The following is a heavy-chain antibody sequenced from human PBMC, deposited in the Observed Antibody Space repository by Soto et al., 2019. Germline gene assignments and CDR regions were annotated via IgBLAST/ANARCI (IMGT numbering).Heavy chain of an antibody. Sequence: EVQLVESGGGLVQPGGSLRLSCAASGFTLSDHYMDWVRQAPGKGLEWLGRTRNKANNYITEYATSVKGRFTISRDDSKYSVYLQLNSLKSEDTAVYYCGRWTSGSPDRWGQGTLVTVSS. J-gene: IGHJ1*01. CDR1: GFTLSDHY. CDR3: GRWTSGSPDR. V-gene: IGHV3-72*01. CDR2: TRNKANNYIT. D-gene: IGHD1-26*01.